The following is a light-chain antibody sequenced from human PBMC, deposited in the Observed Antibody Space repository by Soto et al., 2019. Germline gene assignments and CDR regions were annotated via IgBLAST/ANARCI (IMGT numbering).Light chain of an antibody. J-gene: IGLJ1*01. CDR1: SSDVSGYNY. Sequence: QSVLTQPASVSGSPGQAITISCTGTSSDVSGYNYVSWYQQHPVKAPKLMIYDVTNRPSGVSDRFSGSKSGNTASLTISGLQAEDEADYYCSSHTSSSTPYVFGTGTKVTVL. CDR2: DVT. V-gene: IGLV2-14*01. CDR3: SSHTSSSTPYV.